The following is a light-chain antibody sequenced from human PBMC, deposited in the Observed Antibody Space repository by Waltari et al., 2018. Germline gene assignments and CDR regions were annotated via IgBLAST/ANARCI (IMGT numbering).Light chain of an antibody. CDR2: STN. V-gene: IGLV8-61*01. Sequence: SWYRRTPGQAPRTFISSTNTRSSGVPDRFSGSILRHKADLTITGAQADDESDYYCVLVMGSGWLFGGGTKLTVL. J-gene: IGLJ3*02. CDR3: VLVMGSGWL.